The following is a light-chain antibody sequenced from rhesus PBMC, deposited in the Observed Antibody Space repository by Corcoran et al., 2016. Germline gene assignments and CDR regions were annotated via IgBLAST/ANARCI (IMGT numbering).Light chain of an antibody. J-gene: IGKJ4*01. CDR2: GAS. CDR1: QSVSSY. CDR3: QKYSSSPPT. V-gene: IGKV3-53*01. Sequence: QVILTQSPATLSLSPGERATLSCRASQSVSSYLAWYQQKPGQAPRLRIYGASSRTTGIPDRFRGRGSGTECTLTISSLEPEEFAVYYCQKYSSSPPTVGGGTKVEIK.